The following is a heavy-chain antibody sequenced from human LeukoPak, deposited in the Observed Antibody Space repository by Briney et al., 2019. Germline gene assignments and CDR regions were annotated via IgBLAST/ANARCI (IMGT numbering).Heavy chain of an antibody. CDR1: GASITTHY. V-gene: IGHV4-59*11. CDR3: ARGGYCSSTSCYSCDY. Sequence: SETLSLTCTVSGASITTHYWSWIRQAPGKGLEWIGYIFETRRTNYSPYFKSRVTMSADTSKNQFSLRLSSVTAADTAVYYCARGGYCSSTSCYSCDYWGQGTLVTVSS. CDR2: IFETRRT. J-gene: IGHJ4*02. D-gene: IGHD2-2*01.